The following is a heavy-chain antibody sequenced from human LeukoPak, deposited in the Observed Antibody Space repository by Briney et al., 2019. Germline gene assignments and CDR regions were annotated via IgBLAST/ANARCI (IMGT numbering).Heavy chain of an antibody. J-gene: IGHJ4*02. V-gene: IGHV3-23*01. CDR2: ISGSGGCT. Sequence: GGSLRLSCAASGFTFSTYAMSWVRQAPGKGLEWVSAISGSGGCTYYADSVKGRFTISRDNSKNTLYLQMNSLRAEDTSIYFCAKALEQETVIALDSWGQGTLVTVSS. CDR1: GFTFSTYA. D-gene: IGHD6-13*01. CDR3: AKALEQETVIALDS.